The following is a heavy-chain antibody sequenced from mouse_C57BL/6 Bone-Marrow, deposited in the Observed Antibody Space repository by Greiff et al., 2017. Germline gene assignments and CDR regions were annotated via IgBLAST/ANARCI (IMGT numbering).Heavy chain of an antibody. V-gene: IGHV14-3*02. Sequence: VQLQQSGAELVKPGASVKLSCTASGFNIKDTYMHWVKQRPEQGLEWIGRIDPANGNTKYDPQFQGTATITADTSSNTAYLQLSSLTSEDAAVYYCASTTVVYFDYWGQGTTLTVSS. J-gene: IGHJ2*01. CDR2: IDPANGNT. CDR3: ASTTVVYFDY. CDR1: GFNIKDTY. D-gene: IGHD1-1*01.